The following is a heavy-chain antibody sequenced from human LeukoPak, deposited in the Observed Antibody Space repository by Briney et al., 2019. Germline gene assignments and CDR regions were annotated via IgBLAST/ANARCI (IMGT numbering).Heavy chain of an antibody. J-gene: IGHJ6*02. CDR1: GFTFSSYA. Sequence: GRSLRLSCAASGFTFSSYAMHWVRQAPGKGLEWVAVISYDGSNKYYADSVKGRFTISRDNSKNTLYLQMNSLRAEDTAVYYCARDLIPQLPSPADLNCGGDCYPDQYYYYGMDVWGQGTTVTVSS. CDR2: ISYDGSNK. D-gene: IGHD2-21*02. V-gene: IGHV3-30-3*01. CDR3: ARDLIPQLPSPADLNCGGDCYPDQYYYYGMDV.